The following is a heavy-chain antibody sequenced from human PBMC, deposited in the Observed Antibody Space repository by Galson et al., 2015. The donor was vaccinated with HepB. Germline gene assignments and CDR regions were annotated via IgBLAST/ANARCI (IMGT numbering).Heavy chain of an antibody. Sequence: SLRLSCAASGLTFSDFAVHWVRQASGKGLEWVGRVRTKANSYATTYAASVEGRFTISRDDSKNIAYLQMNSLKTEDTAVYYCTSPADPLPDYWGQGTLVTVSS. CDR1: GLTFSDFA. CDR3: TSPADPLPDY. CDR2: VRTKANSYAT. V-gene: IGHV3-73*01. J-gene: IGHJ4*02.